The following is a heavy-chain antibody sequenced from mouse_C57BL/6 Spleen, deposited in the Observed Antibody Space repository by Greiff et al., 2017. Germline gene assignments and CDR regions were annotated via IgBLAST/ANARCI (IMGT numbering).Heavy chain of an antibody. V-gene: IGHV1-78*01. J-gene: IGHJ2*01. D-gene: IGHD2-4*01. Sequence: VQLQQSDAELVKPGASVKISCKVSGYTFTDHTIHWMKQRPEQGLEWIGYIYPRDGSTKYNEKFKGKATLTADKSSSTAYMQLNSLKSEDSAVYFCAREDDYDERNFDYWGQGTTLTVSS. CDR1: GYTFTDHT. CDR3: AREDDYDERNFDY. CDR2: IYPRDGST.